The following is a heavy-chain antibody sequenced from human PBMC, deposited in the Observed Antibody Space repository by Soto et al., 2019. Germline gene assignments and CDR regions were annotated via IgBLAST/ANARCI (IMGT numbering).Heavy chain of an antibody. Sequence: QVQLVQSGAEVKKPGSSVKVSCKASGGTFSSYAISWVRQAPGQGLEWMGGIIPIFGTANYAQKFQGRVTITADDSTSTAYMELRSLRSEDAAVYYCATQRDLYCSSTSCYEGSYYYYGMDVWGQGTTVTVSS. J-gene: IGHJ6*02. V-gene: IGHV1-69*01. D-gene: IGHD2-2*01. CDR3: ATQRDLYCSSTSCYEGSYYYYGMDV. CDR1: GGTFSSYA. CDR2: IIPIFGTA.